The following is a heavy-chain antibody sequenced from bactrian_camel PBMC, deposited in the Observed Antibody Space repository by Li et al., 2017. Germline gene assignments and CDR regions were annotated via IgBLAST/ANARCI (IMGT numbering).Heavy chain of an antibody. CDR2: GDT. CDR3: AADDVPRWLVAGRGENY. CDR1: GFSVSSYY. D-gene: IGHD6*01. Sequence: HVQLVESGGGLVQPGGSLRLSCEASGFSVSSYYMSWVRQAPGKGLEWVSSGDTYYLDSVKGRFTISKDDAKNTLYLQMYSLKREDTAVYYCAADDVPRWLVAGRGENYWGRGTQVTVS. V-gene: IGHV3-2*01. J-gene: IGHJ4*01.